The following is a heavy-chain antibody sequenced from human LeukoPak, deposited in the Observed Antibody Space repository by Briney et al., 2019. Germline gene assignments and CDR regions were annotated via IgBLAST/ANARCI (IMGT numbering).Heavy chain of an antibody. D-gene: IGHD2-2*01. CDR3: ASRYCSSTSYCAGYVDY. CDR1: GGTFSSYA. Sequence: SVKVSCKASGGTFSSYAISWVRQAPGQGLEWMGGIIPIFGTANYAQKFQGRVTITADESTSTAYVELSSLRSEDTAVYYCASRYCSSTSYCAGYVDYWGQGTLVTVSS. CDR2: IIPIFGTA. J-gene: IGHJ4*02. V-gene: IGHV1-69*01.